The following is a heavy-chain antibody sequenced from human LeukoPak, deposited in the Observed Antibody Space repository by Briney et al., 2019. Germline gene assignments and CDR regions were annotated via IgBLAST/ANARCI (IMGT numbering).Heavy chain of an antibody. Sequence: PGGSLRLSCAASGFTFSTYWMHWVRQAPGKGLVWVSRINSDGSSTTYADSVKGRFTISRDNAKNRLYLQMNSLRAEDTAVYYCARDWRGGSRNYYYYYMDVWGKGTTVTVSS. CDR1: GFTFSTYW. V-gene: IGHV3-74*01. D-gene: IGHD1-14*01. CDR3: ARDWRGGSRNYYYYYMDV. CDR2: INSDGSST. J-gene: IGHJ6*03.